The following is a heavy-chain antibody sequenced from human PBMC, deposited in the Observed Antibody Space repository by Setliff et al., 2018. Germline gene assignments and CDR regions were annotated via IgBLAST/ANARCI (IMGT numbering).Heavy chain of an antibody. V-gene: IGHV4-34*01. CDR1: GGTFSDYH. CDR3: ARGRNVAARLYDS. CDR2: INHRGST. J-gene: IGHJ4*02. Sequence: SETLSLTCAAYGGTFSDYHWTWIRQSPEKGLEWIGEINHRGSTNYNPSLKSRVTISIDTSRDQFSLKLSSVTAADTAVYYCARGRNVAARLYDSWGQGTLVTVSS. D-gene: IGHD6-6*01.